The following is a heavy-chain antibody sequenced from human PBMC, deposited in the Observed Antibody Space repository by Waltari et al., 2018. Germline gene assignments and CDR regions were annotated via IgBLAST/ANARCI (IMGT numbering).Heavy chain of an antibody. V-gene: IGHV3-73*02. CDR2: IRSKVNSYAT. Sequence: EVQLVESGGGLVQPGGSLKLSCAASGFTFSGAAMHWARQASGKGLEWVGRIRSKVNSYATTYAASVKGRFTISRDDSKNTAYLQMNSLKREDTAVYYCTSAYSYAYDPYGMDVWGRGTTVTVSS. CDR1: GFTFSGAA. J-gene: IGHJ6*02. D-gene: IGHD5-18*01. CDR3: TSAYSYAYDPYGMDV.